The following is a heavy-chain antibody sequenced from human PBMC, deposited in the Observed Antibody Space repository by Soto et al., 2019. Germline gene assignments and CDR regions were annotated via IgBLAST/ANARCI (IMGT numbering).Heavy chain of an antibody. CDR3: ARDHDSGGWYGDY. J-gene: IGHJ4*02. CDR1: GFTFSSYA. Sequence: QVQLVESGGGVVQPGGSLRLSCAASGFTFSSYAMHWVRQAPGKGLEWVAVTSYDGSHKYYGDSVKGRFTISRDNAKNTLYLRLNSLSAEDTAVYYCARDHDSGGWYGDYRGQGTVVAVSS. CDR2: TSYDGSHK. V-gene: IGHV3-30-3*01. D-gene: IGHD6-19*01.